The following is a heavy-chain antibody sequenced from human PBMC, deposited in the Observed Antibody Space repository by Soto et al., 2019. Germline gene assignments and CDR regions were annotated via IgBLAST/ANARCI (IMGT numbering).Heavy chain of an antibody. CDR1: GGTFSSYA. CDR2: IIPIFGTA. CDR3: ARDCSGGSCYPTYYGMDV. Sequence: QVQLVQSGAEVMKPGSSVKVSCKASGGTFSSYAISWVRQAPGQGLEWMGGIIPIFGTANYAQKFQGRVTITADESTSTAYMELSSLRSEDTAVYYCARDCSGGSCYPTYYGMDVWGQGTTVTVSS. V-gene: IGHV1-69*01. J-gene: IGHJ6*02. D-gene: IGHD2-15*01.